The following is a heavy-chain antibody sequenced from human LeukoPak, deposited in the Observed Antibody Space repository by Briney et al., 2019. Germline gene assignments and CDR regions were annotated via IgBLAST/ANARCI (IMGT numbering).Heavy chain of an antibody. J-gene: IGHJ6*03. D-gene: IGHD1-14*01. CDR2: IYYSGST. Sequence: PSETLSLTCTVSGGSISSSSYYWGWIRQPPGKGLEWIGSIYYSGSTYYNPSLKSRVTISVDTSKNQFSLKLSSVTAADTAVYYCARGLVEPTYRMDVWGKGTTVTISS. V-gene: IGHV4-39*07. CDR3: ARGLVEPTYRMDV. CDR1: GGSISSSSYY.